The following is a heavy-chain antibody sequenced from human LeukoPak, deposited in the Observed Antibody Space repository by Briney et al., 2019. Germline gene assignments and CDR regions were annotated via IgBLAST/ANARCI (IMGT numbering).Heavy chain of an antibody. Sequence: PGGSLRLSCAASGFTFSICAMHWVRQAPGKGLEWVATISYDGRNTLYADSVKGRFTISRDNSKDTLYLQMNSLRPEDTAVYNCVRGVGLYDSIGYFDYWGQGALVTVSS. CDR3: VRGVGLYDSIGYFDY. J-gene: IGHJ4*02. CDR1: GFTFSICA. CDR2: ISYDGRNT. D-gene: IGHD3-22*01. V-gene: IGHV3-30*04.